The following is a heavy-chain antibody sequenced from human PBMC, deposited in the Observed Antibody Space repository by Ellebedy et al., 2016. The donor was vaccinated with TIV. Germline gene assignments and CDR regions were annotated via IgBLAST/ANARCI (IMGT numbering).Heavy chain of an antibody. J-gene: IGHJ6*03. CDR1: GFTFSSYA. Sequence: GGSLRLSXAASGFTFSSYAMHWVRQAPGKGLEWVAVISYDGSDKYYADSVKDRFTISRDNSKNTLYLQMNSLRAEDTAVYYCARDSLDYPYYYMDVWGEGTTVTVSS. CDR3: ARDSLDYPYYYMDV. V-gene: IGHV3-30-3*01. CDR2: ISYDGSDK.